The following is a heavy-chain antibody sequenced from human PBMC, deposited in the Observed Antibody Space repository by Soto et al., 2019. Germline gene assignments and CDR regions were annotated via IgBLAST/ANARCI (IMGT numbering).Heavy chain of an antibody. CDR1: GFTVSSYW. CDR3: ARVARIAVAHTTYYGMDV. D-gene: IGHD6-19*01. CDR2: INSDGSST. V-gene: IGHV3-74*01. J-gene: IGHJ6*02. Sequence: GGSLRLSCAASGFTVSSYWMHWVRQAPGKGLVWVSRINSDGSSTSYADSVKGRFTISRDNAKNTLYLQMNSLRAEDTAVYYCARVARIAVAHTTYYGMDVWGQGTTVTVSS.